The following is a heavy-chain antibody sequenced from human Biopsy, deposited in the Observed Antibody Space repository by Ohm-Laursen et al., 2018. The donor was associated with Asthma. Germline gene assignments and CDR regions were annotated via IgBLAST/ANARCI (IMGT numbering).Heavy chain of an antibody. CDR1: ADSISSNNFY. J-gene: IGHJ4*02. CDR3: ARHSGNYYAQLNY. CDR2: TSYTGST. V-gene: IGHV4-39*01. D-gene: IGHD1-26*01. Sequence: SETLSLTCPVSADSISSNNFYWGWIRQPPGKGLEWIATTSYTGSTYYNPSLKSRVTISVDTSKNQFSLKLSSVTAADTAVYYCARHSGNYYAQLNYWGQGTLVTVSS.